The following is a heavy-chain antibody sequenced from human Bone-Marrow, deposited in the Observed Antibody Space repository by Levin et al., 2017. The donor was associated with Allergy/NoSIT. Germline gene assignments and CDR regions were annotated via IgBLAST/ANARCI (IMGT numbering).Heavy chain of an antibody. D-gene: IGHD3-10*01. Sequence: SGPTLVKPTETLTLTCAVSGFSLTDPRMGVSWIRQPPGKALEWLAHIFSNAEKYYSTSLKSRLSISKDTAKSQVVLTVTNVDPKDTGTYFFVRLRREWFGESADYWGQGTRVTVSS. V-gene: IGHV2-26*01. CDR3: VRLRREWFGESADY. J-gene: IGHJ4*02. CDR1: GFSLTDPRMG. CDR2: IFSNAEK.